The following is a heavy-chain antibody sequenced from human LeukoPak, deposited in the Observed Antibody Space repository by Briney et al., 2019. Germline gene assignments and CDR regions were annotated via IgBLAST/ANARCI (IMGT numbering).Heavy chain of an antibody. D-gene: IGHD6-6*01. CDR1: GGSISSYF. CDR3: AGAREFSSSSGRAYYFDF. Sequence: SETLSLTCTVSGGSISSYFWIWIRQPPGKGLEWIGYIYYSGNTNSNPSLKSRVTISVDTSKNQFSLKLGSVTAADTAVYYCAGAREFSSSSGRAYYFDFWGQGTLVTVSS. V-gene: IGHV4-59*01. J-gene: IGHJ4*02. CDR2: IYYSGNT.